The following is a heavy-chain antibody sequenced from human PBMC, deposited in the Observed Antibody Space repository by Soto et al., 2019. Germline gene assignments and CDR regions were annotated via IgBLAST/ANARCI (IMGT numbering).Heavy chain of an antibody. CDR3: ARLIGNSWLDS. Sequence: SQTLSLICTISGDSFSSNSATSDWIRQSPARGLEWLGRTYYRSKWYNDYAVSVKSRITINPDTSNNQLSLQLNSVTPDDTAVYYCARLIGNSWLDSWGQGTLVTVSS. J-gene: IGHJ5*01. D-gene: IGHD3-16*01. CDR2: TYYRSKWYN. V-gene: IGHV6-1*01. CDR1: GDSFSSNSAT.